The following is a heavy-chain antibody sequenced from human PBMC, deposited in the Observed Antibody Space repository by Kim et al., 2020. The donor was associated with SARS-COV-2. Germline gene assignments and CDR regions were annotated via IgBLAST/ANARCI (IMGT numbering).Heavy chain of an antibody. J-gene: IGHJ2*01. V-gene: IGHV1-46*01. CDR1: GYTFTGYY. D-gene: IGHD2-21*01. CDR2: INPNGGST. Sequence: ASVKVSCKASGYTFTGYYMHWVRQAPGQGLEWMGRINPNGGSTSYAQKFQGRVTMTRDTSTSTAYMELSSLRSEDTAVYYCALADGGADWYFDLWGRG. CDR3: ALADGGADWYFDL.